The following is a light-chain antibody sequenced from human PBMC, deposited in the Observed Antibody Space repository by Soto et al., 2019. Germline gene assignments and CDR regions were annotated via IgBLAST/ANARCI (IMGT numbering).Light chain of an antibody. CDR2: DVS. V-gene: IGLV2-14*01. CDR3: CSYTTSNTRQIV. J-gene: IGLJ1*01. Sequence: QSVLTQPASVSGSPGQSITISCTGTSSDVVGYNYVSWYQQHPGKAPKFMIYDVSNRPTGVSNRLSGSKSGNTASLTISGLQAEDEADYYCCSYTTSNTRQIVFGTGTKSPS. CDR1: SSDVVGYNY.